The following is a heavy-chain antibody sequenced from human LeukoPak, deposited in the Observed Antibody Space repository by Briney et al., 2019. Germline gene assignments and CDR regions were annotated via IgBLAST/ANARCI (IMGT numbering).Heavy chain of an antibody. D-gene: IGHD4-17*01. CDR2: IYYSGST. J-gene: IGHJ4*02. CDR1: GGSISSYY. CDR3: ARGFDDYGDHALDY. Sequence: SETLSLTCTVSGGSISSYYWSWIRQPPGKGLEWIGYIYYSGSTNYNPSLKSRVTISVGTSKNQFSLKLSSVTAADTAVYYCARGFDDYGDHALDYWGQGTLVTVSS. V-gene: IGHV4-59*01.